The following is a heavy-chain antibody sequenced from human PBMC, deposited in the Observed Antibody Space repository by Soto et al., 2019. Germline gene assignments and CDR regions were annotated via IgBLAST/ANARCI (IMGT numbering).Heavy chain of an antibody. J-gene: IGHJ4*02. CDR3: ARDNSGHAFDY. V-gene: IGHV1-69*06. Sequence: QVQLMQSGAEVKKPGSSVKVSCKASGGTFGTYAIGWVRQAPGQGLEWMGGIIPMFGTANYAQKYQGRATITADKSTGTAYLDLSSLRSEDTDIYYCARDNSGHAFDYWGQGTLVTFSS. CDR2: IIPMFGTA. CDR1: GGTFGTYA. D-gene: IGHD5-12*01.